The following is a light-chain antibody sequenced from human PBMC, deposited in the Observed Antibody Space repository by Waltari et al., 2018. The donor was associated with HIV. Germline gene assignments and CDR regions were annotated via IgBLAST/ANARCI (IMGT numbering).Light chain of an antibody. J-gene: IGKJ2*01. CDR3: QQLNNIPYT. V-gene: IGKV1-9*01. Sequence: DIHLTQSPSFLSASGGDRVTITCRASQGISKYLAWYQQNPGRAPKLLIYAASTLRSGVPSRFRGGGSGTEFTLTISSLQPEDFASYYCQQLNNIPYTFGQGTRLEIK. CDR1: QGISKY. CDR2: AAS.